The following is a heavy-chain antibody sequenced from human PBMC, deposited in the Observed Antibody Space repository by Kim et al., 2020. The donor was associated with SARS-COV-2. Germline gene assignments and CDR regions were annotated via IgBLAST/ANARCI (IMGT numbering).Heavy chain of an antibody. J-gene: IGHJ6*02. CDR3: ATAAAVVVPAAMRERDYYYYYGMDV. Sequence: ASVKVSCKVSGYTLTELSMHWVRQAPGKGLEWMGGFDPEDGETIYAQKFQGRVTMTADTSTDTAYMELSSLRSEDTAVYYCATAAAVVVPAAMRERDYYYYYGMDVWGQGTTVTVSS. CDR1: GYTLTELS. V-gene: IGHV1-24*01. CDR2: FDPEDGET. D-gene: IGHD2-2*01.